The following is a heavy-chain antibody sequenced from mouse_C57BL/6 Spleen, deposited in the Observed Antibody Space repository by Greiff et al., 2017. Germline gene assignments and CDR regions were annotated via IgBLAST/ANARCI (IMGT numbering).Heavy chain of an antibody. D-gene: IGHD1-1*01. CDR3: ARDYGRYYAMDY. V-gene: IGHV1-76*01. CDR2: IYPGSGNT. Sequence: QVQLQQSGAELVRPGASVKLSCKASGYTFTDYYINWVKQRPGQGLEWIARIYPGSGNTYYNEKFKGKATLTAEKSSSTAYMQLSSLTSEDSAVYFCARDYGRYYAMDYWGQGTSVTVSS. CDR1: GYTFTDYY. J-gene: IGHJ4*01.